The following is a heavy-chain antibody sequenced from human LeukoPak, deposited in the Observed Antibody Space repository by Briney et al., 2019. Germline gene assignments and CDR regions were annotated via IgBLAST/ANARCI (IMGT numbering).Heavy chain of an antibody. CDR2: IYYSGST. J-gene: IGHJ3*02. CDR3: ASPYSGAFDI. V-gene: IGHV4-39*01. CDR1: GGSLSSSSYY. D-gene: IGHD3-10*01. Sequence: SETLSLTCTVSGGSLSSSSYYWGWIRQPPGKGLEWIGSIYYSGSTYYNPSLKSRVTISVDTSKNQFSLKLSSVTAADTAVYYCASPYSGAFDIWGQGTMVTVSS.